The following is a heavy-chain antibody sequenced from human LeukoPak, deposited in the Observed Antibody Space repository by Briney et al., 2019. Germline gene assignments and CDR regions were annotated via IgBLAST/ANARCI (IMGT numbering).Heavy chain of an antibody. Sequence: GASVKVSCKASGGTFSTYAISWVRQAPGQGLEWMGGIIPIFGTANYAQKFQGRVTITADESTSTAYMELSGLRSEDTAVYYCARVETTPGYSSLRYYYYGMDVWGKGTTVTVSS. CDR3: ARVETTPGYSSLRYYYYGMDV. D-gene: IGHD6-13*01. CDR2: IIPIFGTA. V-gene: IGHV1-69*13. CDR1: GGTFSTYA. J-gene: IGHJ6*04.